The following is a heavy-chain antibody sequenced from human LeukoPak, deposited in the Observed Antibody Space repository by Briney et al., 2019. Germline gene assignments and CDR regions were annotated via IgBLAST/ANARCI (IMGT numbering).Heavy chain of an antibody. J-gene: IGHJ3*02. CDR2: INHSGST. CDR1: GGSFSGYY. Sequence: SETLSLTCAVYGGSFSGYYWSWIRQPPGKGLEWIGEINHSGSTNYNPSLKSRVTISVDTSKNQFSLKLSSVTAADTAVYYCEGGDDAFDIWGQGTMVTVSS. V-gene: IGHV4-34*01. CDR3: EGGDDAFDI.